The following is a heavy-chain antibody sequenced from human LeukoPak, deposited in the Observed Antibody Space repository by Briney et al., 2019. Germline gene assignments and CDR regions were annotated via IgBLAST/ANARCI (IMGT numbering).Heavy chain of an antibody. CDR3: ARVDIVVVPSANFDC. D-gene: IGHD2-2*01. J-gene: IGHJ4*02. Sequence: NPSETLSLTCTVSGGSISSTSYYWGWIRQPPGKGLEWIGSINCSGITYYNPSLKSRVTISVDTSKNQFSLKLSSVTAADTAVYYCARVDIVVVPSANFDCWGQGTLVTVSS. CDR1: GGSISSTSYY. CDR2: INCSGIT. V-gene: IGHV4-39*01.